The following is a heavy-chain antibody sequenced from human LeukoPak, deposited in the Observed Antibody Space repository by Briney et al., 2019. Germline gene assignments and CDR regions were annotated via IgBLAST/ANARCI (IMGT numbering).Heavy chain of an antibody. V-gene: IGHV4-61*08. J-gene: IGHJ6*03. CDR3: ARVGGIAARPYYYYYMDV. CDR2: IYHSGST. CDR1: GGSISSGGYY. Sequence: PSETLSPTCTVSGGSISSGGYYWSWIRQPPRKGLEWIGYIYHSGSTYYNRSLKSRVTISVDTSKNQFSLKLSSVTAADTAVYYCARVGGIAARPYYYYYMDVWGKGTTVTVSS. D-gene: IGHD6-6*01.